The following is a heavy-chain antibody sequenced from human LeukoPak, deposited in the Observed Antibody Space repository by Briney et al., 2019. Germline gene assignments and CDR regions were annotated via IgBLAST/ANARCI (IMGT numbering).Heavy chain of an antibody. CDR2: IYYSGYT. D-gene: IGHD3-16*01. CDR1: GGFISSYY. CDR3: AREASQKGAHYMDV. Sequence: SDTLSLTCTVSGGFISSYYWSWIRQPPAKGLKWIGNIYYSGYTTYSPSLRSRVTISVDTSKNQFSLKLSSVTAADTAVYYCAREASQKGAHYMDVWGKGTTITISS. J-gene: IGHJ6*03. V-gene: IGHV4-59*01.